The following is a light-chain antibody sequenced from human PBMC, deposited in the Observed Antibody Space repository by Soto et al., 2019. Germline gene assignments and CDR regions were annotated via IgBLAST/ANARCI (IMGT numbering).Light chain of an antibody. Sequence: EIVLTQSPATLSLSPGERATLSCRASQSVSSYLAWYQQKPGQAPRLLIYDASNRATGIPARFSGSGSGTDFSLTISSLYPPHSAAYLCLQLSNPPLLTFGGGTKVEIK. CDR1: QSVSSY. CDR3: LQLSNPPLLT. V-gene: IGKV3-11*01. CDR2: DAS. J-gene: IGKJ4*01.